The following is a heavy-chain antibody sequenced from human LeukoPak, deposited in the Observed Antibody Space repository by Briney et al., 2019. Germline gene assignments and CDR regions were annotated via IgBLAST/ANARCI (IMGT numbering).Heavy chain of an antibody. CDR1: GFTFSSYG. CDR3: AKNGDRGAYCSGGSCYPYYYYYMDV. CDR2: ISASGGTT. Sequence: GGSLRLSCAASGFTFSSYGISWVRQAPGKGREWVSAISASGGTTYYADSVKGHFTISRDNSKNTLYLQMNSLSAEDTAVYYCAKNGDRGAYCSGGSCYPYYYYYMDVWGKGTTVTISS. J-gene: IGHJ6*03. V-gene: IGHV3-23*01. D-gene: IGHD2-15*01.